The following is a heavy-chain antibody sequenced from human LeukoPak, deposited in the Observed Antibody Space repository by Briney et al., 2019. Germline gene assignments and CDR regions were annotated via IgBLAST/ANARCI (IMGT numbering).Heavy chain of an antibody. Sequence: GGSLRLACAASGFTFSDYYLSWIRQAPGKGLEWVSFISSSGSTIDYADSVKGRFTISRDNAKNSLYLQMNSLRAEDTAVYYCAREGIYCTSARCSALDAFDIWGQGTMVTVSS. V-gene: IGHV3-11*04. CDR1: GFTFSDYY. D-gene: IGHD2-2*01. CDR3: AREGIYCTSARCSALDAFDI. J-gene: IGHJ3*02. CDR2: ISSSGSTI.